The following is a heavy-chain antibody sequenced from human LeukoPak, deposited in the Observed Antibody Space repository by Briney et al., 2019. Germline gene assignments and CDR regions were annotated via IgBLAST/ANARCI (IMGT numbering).Heavy chain of an antibody. V-gene: IGHV3-74*01. CDR3: ARASSGWSHDAFDI. D-gene: IGHD6-19*01. CDR1: GFTFSSYW. CDR2: INSDGSST. J-gene: IGHJ3*02. Sequence: GGSLGLSCAASGFTFSSYWMHWVRQAPGKGLVWVSRINSDGSSTSYADSVKGRFTISRDNAKNTLYLQMNSLRAEDTAVYYCARASSGWSHDAFDIWGQGTMVTVSS.